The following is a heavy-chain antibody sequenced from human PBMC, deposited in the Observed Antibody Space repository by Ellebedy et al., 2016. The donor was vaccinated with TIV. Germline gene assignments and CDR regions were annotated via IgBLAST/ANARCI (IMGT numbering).Heavy chain of an antibody. CDR2: IKSKTDGGTI. Sequence: GESLKISCAASGFTFSDAWMSWVRQAPGKGLDWVGRIKSKTDGGTIDYAAPVKGRFTISRDDSKNTLYLQMNSLKTEDTAVYYCTTRNRGYYFDYWGQGTLVTVSS. D-gene: IGHD1-14*01. CDR3: TTRNRGYYFDY. CDR1: GFTFSDAW. J-gene: IGHJ4*02. V-gene: IGHV3-15*01.